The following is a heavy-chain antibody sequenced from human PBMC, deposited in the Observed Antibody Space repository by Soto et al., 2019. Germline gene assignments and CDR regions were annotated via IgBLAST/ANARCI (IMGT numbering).Heavy chain of an antibody. D-gene: IGHD2-15*01. J-gene: IGHJ6*02. CDR1: GYTFTSYY. CDR3: ARSYCSGGSCYSQQRYYYYYYGMDV. CDR2: INPSGGST. Sequence: ASVKVSCKASGYTFTSYYMHWVRQAPGQGXEWMGIINPSGGSTSYAQKFQGRVTMTRDTSTSTVYMELSSLRSEDTAVYYCARSYCSGGSCYSQQRYYYYYYGMDVWGQGATVTVSS. V-gene: IGHV1-46*01.